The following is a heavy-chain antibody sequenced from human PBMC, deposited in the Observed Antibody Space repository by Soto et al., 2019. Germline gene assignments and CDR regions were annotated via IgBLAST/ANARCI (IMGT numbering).Heavy chain of an antibody. V-gene: IGHV4-4*07. CDR2: IYTSGST. CDR1: GGAISGYY. J-gene: IGHJ4*02. D-gene: IGHD6-6*01. Sequence: SETLSLTCTVTGGAISGYYWTWIRQSAGKGLEWIGRIYTSGSTNYNPSLKSRVTMSVDTSKNQFSLKLSSVTAADTAVYYCAREGSSSSNRPYDHWGQGTLVTVSS. CDR3: AREGSSSSNRPYDH.